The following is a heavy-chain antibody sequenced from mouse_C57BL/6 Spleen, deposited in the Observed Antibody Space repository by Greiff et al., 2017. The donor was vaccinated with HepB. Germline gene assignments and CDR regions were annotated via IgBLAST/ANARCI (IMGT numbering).Heavy chain of an antibody. J-gene: IGHJ2*01. D-gene: IGHD1-1*01. V-gene: IGHV5-16*01. CDR1: GFTFSDYY. CDR3: ARVTVVATDYFDY. CDR2: INYDGSST. Sequence: EVQVVESEGGLVQPGSSMKLSCTASGFTFSDYYMAWVRQVPEKGLEWVANINYDGSSTYYLDSLKSRFIISRDNAKNILYLQMSSLKSEDTATYYCARVTVVATDYFDYWGQGTTLTVSS.